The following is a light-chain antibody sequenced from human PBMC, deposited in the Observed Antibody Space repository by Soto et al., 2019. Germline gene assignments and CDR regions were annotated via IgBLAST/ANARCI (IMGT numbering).Light chain of an antibody. CDR1: QSISSY. CDR2: AAS. V-gene: IGKV1-39*01. CDR3: PQSYSPPFST. J-gene: IGKJ4*01. Sequence: DIPMTQSPSSLSASVGDRVTITCRASQSISSYLNWYQQKPGKAPKLLIYAASSLQSGVPSRFSGSGSGTDFTLTISSLQPEDFATYYCPQSYSPPFSTFSGGTKVEIK.